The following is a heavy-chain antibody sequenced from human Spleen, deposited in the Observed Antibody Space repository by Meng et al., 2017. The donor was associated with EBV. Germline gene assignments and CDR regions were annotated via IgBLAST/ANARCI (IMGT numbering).Heavy chain of an antibody. CDR3: ASESGRGFTPDY. CDR1: GGTFRSDA. D-gene: IGHD3-10*01. J-gene: IGHJ4*02. CDR2: LIPMVGAP. V-gene: IGHV1-69*01. Sequence: QGQLLLFGAEVKKTGSSVKVSCRASGGTFRSDAVSLVRQAPGQGLEWMGGLIPMVGAPTYAQKFQGRVTIIADESTSTHSMELNSLRSEDTAMYYCASESGRGFTPDYWGQGTLVTVSS.